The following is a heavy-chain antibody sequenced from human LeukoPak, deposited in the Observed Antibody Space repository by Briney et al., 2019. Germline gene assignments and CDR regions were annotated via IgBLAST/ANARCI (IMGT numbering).Heavy chain of an antibody. D-gene: IGHD5-24*01. CDR1: GFTFSTYA. CDR2: ISGSGSST. Sequence: PGGSLRLSCAASGFTFSTYAMSWVRQAPGKGLERVSVISGSGSSTYYADSVKGRFTISRDNSKNTLYLQMNSRRAEDTAVYYCAKEMATIRAFDFWGQGTMVTVSS. V-gene: IGHV3-23*01. CDR3: AKEMATIRAFDF. J-gene: IGHJ3*01.